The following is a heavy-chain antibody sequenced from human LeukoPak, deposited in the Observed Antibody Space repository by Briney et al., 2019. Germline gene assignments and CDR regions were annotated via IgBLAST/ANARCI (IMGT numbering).Heavy chain of an antibody. Sequence: SQTLSLTFAISGDSVSSNSAAWNWIRQSPSRGLEWLGRTYYRSKWYNDYAVSVKSRITINPDTSKNQFSLQLNSVTPEDTAVYYCARDGFSSGWYLGSNPPGFDHWGQGTLVTVSS. CDR1: GDSVSSNSAA. D-gene: IGHD6-19*01. J-gene: IGHJ4*02. CDR2: TYYRSKWYN. CDR3: ARDGFSSGWYLGSNPPGFDH. V-gene: IGHV6-1*01.